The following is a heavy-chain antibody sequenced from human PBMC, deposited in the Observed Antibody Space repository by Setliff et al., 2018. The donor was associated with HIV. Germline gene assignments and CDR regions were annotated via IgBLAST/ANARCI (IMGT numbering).Heavy chain of an antibody. V-gene: IGHV4-61*09. CDR2: IYTSGST. J-gene: IGHJ5*02. Sequence: SETLSLTCTVSGGSISSGSYYWSWIRQPAGKGLEWIGHIYTSGSTNYNPSLKSRVTISVDTSKNQFSLKLSSVTAADTAVYYCARDLRFDPWGQGTLGTSPQ. CDR1: GGSISSGSYY. CDR3: ARDLRFDP.